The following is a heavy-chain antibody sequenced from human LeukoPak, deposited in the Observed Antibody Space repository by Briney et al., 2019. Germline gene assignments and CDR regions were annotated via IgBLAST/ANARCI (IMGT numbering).Heavy chain of an antibody. Sequence: ASVKVSCKASGYTFTGYYMHWGRQAPGQGLEWMGWINPNSGGTNYAQKFQGRVTMPRDTTISTAYMELSRLRSDDTAVYYCTSERGYSGYESPFDYWGQGTLVTVSS. CDR1: GYTFTGYY. V-gene: IGHV1-2*02. CDR2: INPNSGGT. CDR3: TSERGYSGYESPFDY. D-gene: IGHD5-12*01. J-gene: IGHJ4*02.